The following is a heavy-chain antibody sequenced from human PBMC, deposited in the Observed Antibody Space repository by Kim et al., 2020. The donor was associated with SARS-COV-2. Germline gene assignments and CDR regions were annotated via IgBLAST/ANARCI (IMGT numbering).Heavy chain of an antibody. V-gene: IGHV3-30*07. D-gene: IGHD3-16*01. CDR3: ARDLNVYDYRDYYYGMDV. J-gene: IGHJ6*02. Sequence: VKGRFTISRDNSKNTLYLQMNSLRAEDTAVYYCARDLNVYDYRDYYYGMDVWGQGTTVTVSS.